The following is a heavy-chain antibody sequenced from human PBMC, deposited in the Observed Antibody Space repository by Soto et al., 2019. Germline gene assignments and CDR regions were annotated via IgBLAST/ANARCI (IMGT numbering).Heavy chain of an antibody. D-gene: IGHD6-13*01. CDR3: ARAVASIAAAATSYGGNWFDP. J-gene: IGHJ5*02. CDR2: INPSGGST. CDR1: GYTFTSYY. Sequence: ASVKVSCKASGYTFTSYYMHWVRQAPGQGLEWMGIINPSGGSTSYAQKFQGRVTMTRDTSTSTVYMELSSLRSEDTAVYYCARAVASIAAAATSYGGNWFDPWGQGTLVTVSS. V-gene: IGHV1-46*01.